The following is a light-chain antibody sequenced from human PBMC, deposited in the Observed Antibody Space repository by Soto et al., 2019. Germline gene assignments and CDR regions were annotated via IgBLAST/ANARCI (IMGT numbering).Light chain of an antibody. V-gene: IGKV3-15*01. Sequence: EMVLTQSPATLSVSPGERATLSCSASHTVTSNLAWYQQKPGQAPRLLIYEASTRATGIPARFSGSGSGTEFTLTISSLQPEDFAVYYCQQYKNWPPITFGQGTRLEIK. J-gene: IGKJ5*01. CDR1: HTVTSN. CDR2: EAS. CDR3: QQYKNWPPIT.